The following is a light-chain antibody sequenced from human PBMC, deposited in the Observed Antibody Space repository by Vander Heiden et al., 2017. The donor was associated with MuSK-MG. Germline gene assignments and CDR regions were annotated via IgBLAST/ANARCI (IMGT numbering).Light chain of an antibody. J-gene: IGKJ1*01. CDR1: QSVSSF. CDR3: QQRSDWPGT. Sequence: EIVLTQSPATLSLFPGERATLSCRASQSVSSFLAWYQQKPGQAPRLLIYDASNRANGIPARFSGSGSGTDFTLTISSLETEDFAVYYCQQRSDWPGTFGQGTKVEIK. CDR2: DAS. V-gene: IGKV3-11*01.